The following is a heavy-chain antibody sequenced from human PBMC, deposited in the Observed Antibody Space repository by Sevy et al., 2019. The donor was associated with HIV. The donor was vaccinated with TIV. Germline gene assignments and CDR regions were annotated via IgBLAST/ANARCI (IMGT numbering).Heavy chain of an antibody. CDR3: ARWWGTSYYYYYAMDV. J-gene: IGHJ6*02. D-gene: IGHD2-15*01. V-gene: IGHV1-8*01. Sequence: ASVKVSCKSSGYTFTSYDIHWVRQATGQALESMGWMSPKSGNTGYAEKFQGRVTMTRDTSISTAYMELSSLRSEDTAVYYCARWWGTSYYYYYAMDVWGQGTTVTVSS. CDR2: MSPKSGNT. CDR1: GYTFTSYD.